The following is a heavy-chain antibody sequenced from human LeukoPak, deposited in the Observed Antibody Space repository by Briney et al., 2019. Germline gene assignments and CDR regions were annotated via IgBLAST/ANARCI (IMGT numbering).Heavy chain of an antibody. V-gene: IGHV4-59*08. CDR3: ARYCSGGSCAPDAFDI. J-gene: IGHJ3*02. CDR2: IYYSGST. CDR1: GGSISSYY. D-gene: IGHD2-15*01. Sequence: SETLSLTCTVSGGSISSYYWSWIRQPPGKGLEWIGYIYYSGSTNYNPALKSRVTISVDTNKTQYSLKLSSVTATDTAVYYCARYCSGGSCAPDAFDIWGQGTMVTVSS.